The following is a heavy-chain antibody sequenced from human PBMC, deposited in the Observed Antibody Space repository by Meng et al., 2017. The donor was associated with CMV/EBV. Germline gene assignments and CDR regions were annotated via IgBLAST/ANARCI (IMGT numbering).Heavy chain of an antibody. CDR1: GYSFPSSW. J-gene: IGHJ5*02. Sequence: KIACKGSGYSFPSSWIGWVRQMPGKGLEWMGIIYPGDSDTRYSPSFQGQVTISADKSISTAYLQWSSLKASDTAMYYCARRWENWFDPWGQGTLVTVSS. CDR3: ARRWENWFDP. CDR2: IYPGDSDT. V-gene: IGHV5-51*01. D-gene: IGHD1-26*01.